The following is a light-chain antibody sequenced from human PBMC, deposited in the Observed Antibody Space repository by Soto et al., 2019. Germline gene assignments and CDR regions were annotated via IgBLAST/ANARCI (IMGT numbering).Light chain of an antibody. Sequence: DIHLTQSPSFLSASVGDRVTITCRASQGIASSLAWYQQKAGKAPKLLIYAASTLESGVPSRFSCSGPGTEFTLTISILQPEDFAIYYCQQFNSYPLTFGGGTKVEIK. CDR3: QQFNSYPLT. V-gene: IGKV1-9*01. CDR2: AAS. J-gene: IGKJ4*01. CDR1: QGIASS.